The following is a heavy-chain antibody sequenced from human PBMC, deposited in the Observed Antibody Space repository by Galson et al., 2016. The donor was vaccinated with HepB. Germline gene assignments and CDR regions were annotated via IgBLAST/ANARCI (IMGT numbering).Heavy chain of an antibody. D-gene: IGHD3-9*01. CDR3: ARDTDEILTGSYNDY. CDR2: ISAYNGNT. V-gene: IGHV1-18*04. Sequence: SVKVSCKASGYTFSDYGISWVRQAPGQGLEWMGWISAYNGNTNFAQKVQGRVTMTTDTSTRTAYMELRSLKSDDTAVYYCARDTDEILTGSYNDYWCQGTLVTVAS. J-gene: IGHJ4*02. CDR1: GYTFSDYG.